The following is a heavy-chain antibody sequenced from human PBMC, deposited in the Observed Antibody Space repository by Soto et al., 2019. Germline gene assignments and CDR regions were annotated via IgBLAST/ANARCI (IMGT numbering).Heavy chain of an antibody. CDR1: GYTFTSYY. J-gene: IGHJ4*02. CDR3: ARGLPLGYCSGGSCYSGGY. D-gene: IGHD2-15*01. V-gene: IGHV1-46*03. Sequence: VKVSCKASGYTFTSYYMHWVRQAPGQGLEWMGIINPSGGSTSYAQKFQGRVTMTRDTSTSTVYMELSSLRSEDTAVYYCARGLPLGYCSGGSCYSGGYWGQGTLVTVSS. CDR2: INPSGGST.